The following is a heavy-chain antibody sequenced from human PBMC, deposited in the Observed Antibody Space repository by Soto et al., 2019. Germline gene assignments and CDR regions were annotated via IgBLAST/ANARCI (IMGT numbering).Heavy chain of an antibody. CDR1: GGSINSGEYY. CDR3: ARMGLHLGELSRNWFDP. V-gene: IGHV4-31*03. Sequence: QVQLQESGPGLVKPSQTLSLTCSMSGGSINSGEYYWNWIPQYPGTRLEWNGYIYSRGKTHYNPCLKSRINIPLDTSNNLSSLKLSSVTAADTAVYYCARMGLHLGELSRNWFDPWGRGTLVTVSS. J-gene: IGHJ5*02. CDR2: IYSRGKT. D-gene: IGHD3-16*02.